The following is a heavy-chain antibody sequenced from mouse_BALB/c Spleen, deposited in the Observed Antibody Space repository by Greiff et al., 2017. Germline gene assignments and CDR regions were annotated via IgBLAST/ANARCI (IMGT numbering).Heavy chain of an antibody. V-gene: IGHV1-54*01. J-gene: IGHJ1*01. Sequence: QVQLQQSGAELVRPGTSVKVSCKASGYAFTNYLIEWVKQRPGQGLEWIGVINPGSGGTKYNEKFQGKATLTADKSSSTAYMQLSSLTSDDSAVYFCARFYDYDGPTWCFDVWGAGTTVTVSA. CDR3: ARFYDYDGPTWCFDV. CDR1: GYAFTNYL. D-gene: IGHD2-4*01. CDR2: INPGSGGT.